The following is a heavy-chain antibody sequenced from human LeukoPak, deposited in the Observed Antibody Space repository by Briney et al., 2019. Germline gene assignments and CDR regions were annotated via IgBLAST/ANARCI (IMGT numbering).Heavy chain of an antibody. CDR2: IYYSGST. CDR3: AREEAIARDY. Sequence: SETLSLTCTVSGGSINSYYWNWIRQPPGKGLEWIGYIYYSGSTNYNPSLKSRVTISLDTSKNQFSLKLSSVTAADTAVYYCAREEAIARDYWGQGTLVTVSS. D-gene: IGHD6-13*01. J-gene: IGHJ4*02. V-gene: IGHV4-59*01. CDR1: GGSINSYY.